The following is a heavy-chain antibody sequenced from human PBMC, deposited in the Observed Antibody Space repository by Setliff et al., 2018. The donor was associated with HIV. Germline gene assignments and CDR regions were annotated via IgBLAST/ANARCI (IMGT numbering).Heavy chain of an antibody. V-gene: IGHV4-61*02. CDR1: GGSISSENHY. CDR3: ARHSPSDY. CDR2: IYNSAST. J-gene: IGHJ4*02. Sequence: SETLSLTCTVSGGSISSENHYLTWIRQPAGKGLEWIGRIYNSASTSYNPSLKSRVTISVDTSKNQFSLKLSSVTAADTAVYYCARHSPSDYWGQGTLVTVSS.